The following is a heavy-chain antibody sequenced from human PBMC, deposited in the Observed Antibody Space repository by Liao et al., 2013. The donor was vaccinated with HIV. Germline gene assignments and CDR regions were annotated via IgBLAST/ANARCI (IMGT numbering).Heavy chain of an antibody. Sequence: QVQLQESGPGLVKPSQTLSLTCTVSGGSISSSSYYWGWIRQPPGKGLEWIGSIYYSGSTYYNPSLKSRVTISVDTSKNQFSLKLSSVTAADTAVYYCASAEERFLEWFLDYWGQGTLVTVSS. CDR3: ASAEERFLEWFLDY. CDR1: GGSISSSSYY. CDR2: IYYSGST. V-gene: IGHV4-39*07. D-gene: IGHD3-3*01. J-gene: IGHJ4*02.